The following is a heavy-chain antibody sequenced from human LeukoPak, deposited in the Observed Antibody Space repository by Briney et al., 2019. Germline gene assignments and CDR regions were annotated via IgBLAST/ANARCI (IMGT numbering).Heavy chain of an antibody. J-gene: IGHJ4*02. CDR1: GYTFTSYG. Sequence: ASVKVSCKASGYTFTSYGISWVRQAPGQGLEWMGWINPNSGGTNYAQKFQGRVTMTRDTSISTAYMELSRLRSDDTAVCYCARVDYDDIDYWGQGTLVTVSS. CDR3: ARVDYDDIDY. D-gene: IGHD4-17*01. V-gene: IGHV1-2*02. CDR2: INPNSGGT.